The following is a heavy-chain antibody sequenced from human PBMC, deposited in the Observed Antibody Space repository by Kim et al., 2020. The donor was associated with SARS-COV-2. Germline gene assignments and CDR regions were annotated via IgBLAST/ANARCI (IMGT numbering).Heavy chain of an antibody. J-gene: IGHJ4*02. Sequence: GGSLRLSCAASGFTFSSYWMHWVRQAPGKGLVWVSRINSDGSSTSYADSVKGRFTISRDNAKNTLYLQMNSLRAEDTAVYYCARGYFIEVAADYWGQGTLVTVSS. D-gene: IGHD2-21*01. V-gene: IGHV3-74*01. CDR2: INSDGSST. CDR1: GFTFSSYW. CDR3: ARGYFIEVAADY.